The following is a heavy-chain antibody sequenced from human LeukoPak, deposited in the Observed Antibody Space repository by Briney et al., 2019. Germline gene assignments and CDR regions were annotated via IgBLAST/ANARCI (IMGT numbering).Heavy chain of an antibody. Sequence: GGSLRLSCAASGFTFSNYGMQWVRQAPGKGLEWVAVVSHDGRTTFYADSVKDRFTISRDNAKNTLYLQMNSLRAEDTAVYYCAREGDGYNQGDFDYWGQGTLVTVSS. CDR3: AREGDGYNQGDFDY. D-gene: IGHD5-24*01. V-gene: IGHV3-30*03. CDR2: VSHDGRTT. CDR1: GFTFSNYG. J-gene: IGHJ4*02.